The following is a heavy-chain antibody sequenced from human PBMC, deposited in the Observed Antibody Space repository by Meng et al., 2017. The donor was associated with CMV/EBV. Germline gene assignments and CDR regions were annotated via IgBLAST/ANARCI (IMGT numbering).Heavy chain of an antibody. CDR1: FSNVG. CDR2: IRYDGSNK. D-gene: IGHD3-10*01. Sequence: FSNVGMHWVRQAPGKGLEWVAFIRYDGSNKYYADSVKGRFTISRDNSKNTLYLQMNSLRAEDTAVYYCAKDVENYYGSGSYQFLDYWGQGTLVTVSS. CDR3: AKDVENYYGSGSYQFLDY. V-gene: IGHV3-30*02. J-gene: IGHJ4*02.